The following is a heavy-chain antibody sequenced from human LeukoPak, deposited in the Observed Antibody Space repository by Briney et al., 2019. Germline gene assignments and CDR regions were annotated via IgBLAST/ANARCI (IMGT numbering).Heavy chain of an antibody. CDR3: ARGVRDPIVVVPAAPDY. D-gene: IGHD2-2*01. CDR2: ISSSSSYI. Sequence: GGSLRLSCAASGYTFSSYSMNWVRQAPGKGLEWVSSISSSSSYIYYADSVKGRFTISRDNAKNSLYLQMNSLRAEDTAVYYCARGVRDPIVVVPAAPDYWGQGTLVTVSS. CDR1: GYTFSSYS. J-gene: IGHJ4*02. V-gene: IGHV3-21*01.